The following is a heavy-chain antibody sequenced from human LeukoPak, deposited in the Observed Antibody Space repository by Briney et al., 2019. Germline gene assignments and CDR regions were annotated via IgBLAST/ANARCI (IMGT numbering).Heavy chain of an antibody. V-gene: IGHV3-23*01. Sequence: GGSLRLSCAASAFTFSSYIMSWVRQAPGQRLEWVSTITGNDGSTYYADSVKGRFTISGDNSKNTLDLQMNSLRVEDTAVYYCAKDLPTVATGYFHLWGRGALVIVSS. CDR3: AKDLPTVATGYFHL. CDR2: ITGNDGST. D-gene: IGHD4-23*01. CDR1: AFTFSSYI. J-gene: IGHJ2*01.